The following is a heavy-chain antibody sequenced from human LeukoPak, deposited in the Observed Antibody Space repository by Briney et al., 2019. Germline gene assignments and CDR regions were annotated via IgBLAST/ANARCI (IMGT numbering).Heavy chain of an antibody. CDR3: AREVYGDHGFDY. Sequence: SVKVSCKASGGPFRSYAISWVRQASGQGLEWMGRIIPIFGIANYAQKFQGRVTITADKSTSTAYMELSSLRSEDTAVYYCAREVYGDHGFDYWGQGTLVTVST. CDR2: IIPIFGIA. V-gene: IGHV1-69*04. J-gene: IGHJ4*02. CDR1: GGPFRSYA. D-gene: IGHD4-17*01.